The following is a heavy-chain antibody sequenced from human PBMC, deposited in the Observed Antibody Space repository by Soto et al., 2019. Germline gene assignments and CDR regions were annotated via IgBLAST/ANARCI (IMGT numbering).Heavy chain of an antibody. CDR1: GFSFSSYA. D-gene: IGHD3-10*01. CDR2: ISHDGSNT. J-gene: IGHJ3*01. V-gene: IGHV3-30*18. CDR3: AKPYYGAGSYYPDAFDV. Sequence: QVQLVESGGGVVQPGTSLRLSCGASGFSFSSYAMNWVRQAPGKGLEWVAVISHDGSNTYYGDSVKGRFTISRDNSENTLCLQMNSPRAEDTAVYYCAKPYYGAGSYYPDAFDVWGQGTSVTVSS.